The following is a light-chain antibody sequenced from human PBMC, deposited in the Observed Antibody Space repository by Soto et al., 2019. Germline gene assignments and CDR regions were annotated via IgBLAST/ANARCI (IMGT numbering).Light chain of an antibody. CDR3: LLYSGGVGV. V-gene: IGLV7-43*01. Sequence: QTVVTQEPSLTVSPGETVTLTCAANTGAVTSGNFPNWVQQKPGQSPTALIYRTSNRHSWTPARFSGSLLGGKAALTLSGVQPEDEADYYCLLYSGGVGVFGGGTKLTVL. CDR1: TGAVTSGNF. J-gene: IGLJ3*02. CDR2: RTS.